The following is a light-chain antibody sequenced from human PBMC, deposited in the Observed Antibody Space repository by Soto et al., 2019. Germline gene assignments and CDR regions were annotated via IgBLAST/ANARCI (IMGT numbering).Light chain of an antibody. Sequence: EIVLTQSPGTLSLSPGETATLSCTAGQSVHRSYLAWYQQKPGQAPRLLIYGASSRATGIPDRFSGSGSGTDFTLTISRLEPEDFAVYYCQQYGDSPAWTFGQGTKVEIK. V-gene: IGKV3-20*01. J-gene: IGKJ1*01. CDR3: QQYGDSPAWT. CDR1: QSVHRSY. CDR2: GAS.